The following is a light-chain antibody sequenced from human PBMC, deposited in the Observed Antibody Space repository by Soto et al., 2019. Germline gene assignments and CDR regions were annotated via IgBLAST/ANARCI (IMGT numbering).Light chain of an antibody. J-gene: IGLJ1*01. Sequence: QSVLTQPASVSGSPGQSITISCTGTSSDVGAYNYVSWYQQYPGKAPKLMIYGVTNRPSGVSNRFSGSKTGNTASLTISGLQAVDEADYYCFSHRGGDSHVFGTGTKVTVL. CDR1: SSDVGAYNY. CDR2: GVT. V-gene: IGLV2-14*01. CDR3: FSHRGGDSHV.